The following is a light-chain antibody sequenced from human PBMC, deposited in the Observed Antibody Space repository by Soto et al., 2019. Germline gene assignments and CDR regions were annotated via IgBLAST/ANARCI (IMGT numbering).Light chain of an antibody. CDR2: SAS. CDR3: QQYNNWPRT. Sequence: EIVMTQSPATLSVSPGERASLSCRASQGVSSDLAWYHQKPGQAPRLLIYSASTRATGIPARFSGSGSGTEFTLTINSLQSEDFAVYYCQQYNNWPRTFGQGTKVDI. CDR1: QGVSSD. V-gene: IGKV3-15*01. J-gene: IGKJ1*01.